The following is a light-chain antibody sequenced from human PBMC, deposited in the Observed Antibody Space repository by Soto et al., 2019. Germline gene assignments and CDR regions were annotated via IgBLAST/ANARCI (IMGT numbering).Light chain of an antibody. Sequence: EIVMTQSPVTLSVSPGERATLSCRASQSVSSNLAWYQQKPGQAPRLLIYGASTRATGIPARFSGSGSGTEFTLTISSLQSEDFAVYYCQQYNNWGTFGQGPKVEIK. CDR3: QQYNNWGT. CDR1: QSVSSN. J-gene: IGKJ1*01. CDR2: GAS. V-gene: IGKV3-15*01.